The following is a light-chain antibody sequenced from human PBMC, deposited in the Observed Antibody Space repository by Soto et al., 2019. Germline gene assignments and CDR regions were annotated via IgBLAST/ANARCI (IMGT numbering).Light chain of an antibody. V-gene: IGKV3-11*01. Sequence: EIVLTQSPATLSLSPGERATLSCRASQIVSSYLAWYQHKPGQAPRLLIYDASNRATGIPVRFSGSGSGTDFTLTISSLEPEDFAVYYCQQHNNWPPTFGQGTKVEIK. CDR3: QQHNNWPPT. J-gene: IGKJ1*01. CDR2: DAS. CDR1: QIVSSY.